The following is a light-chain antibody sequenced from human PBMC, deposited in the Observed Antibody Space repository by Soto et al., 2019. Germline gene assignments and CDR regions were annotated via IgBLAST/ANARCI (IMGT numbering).Light chain of an antibody. J-gene: IGKJ2*01. CDR2: DAS. Sequence: EIQMTQSPSTLSASVGDRVTITCRASQSISTHLAWYQQKPGKAPEVLIYDASTLESGVPSRFSGSGSGTKFTLTISSLQPDDFATSYCQHYSSNLDTFGHGTKLEIK. V-gene: IGKV1-5*01. CDR1: QSISTH. CDR3: QHYSSNLDT.